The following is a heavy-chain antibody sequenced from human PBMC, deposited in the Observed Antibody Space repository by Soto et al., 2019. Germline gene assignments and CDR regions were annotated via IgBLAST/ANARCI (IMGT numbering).Heavy chain of an antibody. V-gene: IGHV4-30-4*01. CDR1: GGSISSGDYY. CDR2: IYYSGST. Sequence: QVQLLESGPGLVKPSQTLSLTCTVSGGSISSGDYYWSWIRQPPGKGLEWIGYIYYSGSTYYNPSLKSRVTRSVDTSKKQFSLKLSSVTAADTAVYYCARIPYYYDSSGYPDAFDIWGQGTMVTVSS. D-gene: IGHD3-22*01. CDR3: ARIPYYYDSSGYPDAFDI. J-gene: IGHJ3*02.